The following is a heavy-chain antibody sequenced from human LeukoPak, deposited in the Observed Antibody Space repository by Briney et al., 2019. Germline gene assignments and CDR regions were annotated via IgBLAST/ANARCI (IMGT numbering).Heavy chain of an antibody. CDR1: GFTFDDYA. V-gene: IGHV3-9*01. CDR2: ISWNSGSI. CDR3: AKGRYTAMVDYYYYYGMDV. D-gene: IGHD5-18*01. J-gene: IGHJ6*02. Sequence: GRSLRLSCAASGFTFDDYAMHWVRQAPGKGLEWVSGISWNSGSIGYADSVKGRFTISRDNAKNSLYLQMNSLRAEDTALYYCAKGRYTAMVDYYYYYGMDVWGQGTTVTVSS.